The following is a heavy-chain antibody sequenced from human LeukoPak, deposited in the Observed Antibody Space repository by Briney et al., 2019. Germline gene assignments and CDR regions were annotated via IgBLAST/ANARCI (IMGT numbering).Heavy chain of an antibody. CDR3: ARDRGGYYTPIDY. Sequence: PGGSLRLSCAASGFTFSSYWMGWVRQAPGKGLEWVANIKQDGSEKYYVDSVKGRFTISRDNAKNSLYLQMNSLRAEDTAVYYCARDRGGYYTPIDYWGQGTLVTVSS. V-gene: IGHV3-7*01. CDR2: IKQDGSEK. CDR1: GFTFSSYW. J-gene: IGHJ4*02. D-gene: IGHD3-3*01.